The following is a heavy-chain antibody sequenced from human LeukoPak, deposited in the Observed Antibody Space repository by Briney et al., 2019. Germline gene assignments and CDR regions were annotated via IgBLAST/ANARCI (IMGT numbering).Heavy chain of an antibody. CDR2: ISYDGSNK. J-gene: IGHJ5*02. V-gene: IGHV3-30-3*01. D-gene: IGHD3-10*01. Sequence: PGGSLRLSCAASGFTFSSYAMHWVRQAPGKGLERVAVISYDGSNKYYADSVKGRFTISRDNSKNTLYLQMNSLRAEDTAVYYCARDAGSSLWFDPWGQGTLVTVSS. CDR1: GFTFSSYA. CDR3: ARDAGSSLWFDP.